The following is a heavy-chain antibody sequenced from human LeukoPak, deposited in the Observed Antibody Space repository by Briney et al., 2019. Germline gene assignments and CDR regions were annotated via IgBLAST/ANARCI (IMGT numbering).Heavy chain of an antibody. J-gene: IGHJ4*02. D-gene: IGHD3-3*01. CDR2: IKSDGSST. Sequence: GESLRLSCAASGFTFSTYWMHWVRQAPGKGLVWVSHIKSDGSSTNYADSVKGRFTISRDNLRNTVYLQMNNLRAEDTAVYYCAGESGVADFDFWGQGTLVTVSS. CDR3: AGESGVADFDF. CDR1: GFTFSTYW. V-gene: IGHV3-74*01.